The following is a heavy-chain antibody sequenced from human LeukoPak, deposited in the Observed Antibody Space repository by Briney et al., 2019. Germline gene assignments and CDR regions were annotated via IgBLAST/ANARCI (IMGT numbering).Heavy chain of an antibody. D-gene: IGHD1-26*01. CDR2: ITSSSHYI. J-gene: IGHJ6*03. V-gene: IGHV3-21*01. CDR1: GFTFSSYS. CDR3: ARGRYYSRGYTYYYMDV. Sequence: GGSLRLSCAASGFTFSSYSMIWVRQAPGKGLEWVSYITSSSHYIYYADSLKGRFTISRDNAKNSLYLQMNSLRDEDTAVYYCARGRYYSRGYTYYYMDVWGKGTTVTVSS.